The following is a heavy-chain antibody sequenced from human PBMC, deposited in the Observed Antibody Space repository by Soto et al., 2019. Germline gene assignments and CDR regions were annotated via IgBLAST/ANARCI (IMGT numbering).Heavy chain of an antibody. CDR3: ATMMTAGATVNTYYFEY. D-gene: IGHD4-17*01. V-gene: IGHV1-24*01. J-gene: IGHJ4*02. CDR1: GDTLTELS. CDR2: FDPEDGET. Sequence: ASVRVSCKVSGDTLTELSMHWVRQARGKGLEWMGGFDPEDGETIYAQKFQGRVTMTEDTSTDTAYMELSSLRSEDTAVYYCATMMTAGATVNTYYFEYWGQGTLVSVSS.